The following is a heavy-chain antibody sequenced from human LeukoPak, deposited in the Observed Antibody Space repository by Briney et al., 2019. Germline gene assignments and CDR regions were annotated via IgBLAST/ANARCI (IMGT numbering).Heavy chain of an antibody. Sequence: SGTLSLTCAVSGGSISSSNWWSWVRQPPGKGLEWIGEIYHSGSTNDNPSLKSRVTISVDKSKNQFSLKLSSVTAAGTAVYYCARVRVSGWYEGFDYWGQGTLVTVSS. D-gene: IGHD6-19*01. V-gene: IGHV4-4*02. J-gene: IGHJ4*02. CDR1: GGSISSSNW. CDR3: ARVRVSGWYEGFDY. CDR2: IYHSGST.